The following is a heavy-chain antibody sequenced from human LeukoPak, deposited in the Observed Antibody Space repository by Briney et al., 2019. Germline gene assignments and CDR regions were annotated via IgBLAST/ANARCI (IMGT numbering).Heavy chain of an antibody. J-gene: IGHJ5*02. CDR3: ARDVSSYGYLRPTWFDH. Sequence: AAVKVSCKASGYTFTGYYVHWVRQAPGQGLEWMGWINPISGGTNYAQKFQGRVTLTRDTSISTAYMELSSLSSDDAATYYCARDVSSYGYLRPTWFDHWGQGTLVTVSS. CDR1: GYTFTGYY. CDR2: INPISGGT. D-gene: IGHD3-16*01. V-gene: IGHV1-2*02.